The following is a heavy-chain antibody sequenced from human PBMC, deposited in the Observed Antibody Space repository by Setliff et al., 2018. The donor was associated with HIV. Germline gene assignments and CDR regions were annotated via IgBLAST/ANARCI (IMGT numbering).Heavy chain of an antibody. Sequence: SETLSLTCTVSGDSINTHYWSWIRQPPGKGLEWIGCISHSGNTNFNPSLNSRVTISLDTSKNQFSLRLTSLTAAYTAIYYCARVSTDYVWGSFLSSGPYYFDFWGQGALVTVSS. CDR2: ISHSGNT. V-gene: IGHV4-59*11. D-gene: IGHD3-16*01. CDR3: ARVSTDYVWGSFLSSGPYYFDF. J-gene: IGHJ4*02. CDR1: GDSINTHY.